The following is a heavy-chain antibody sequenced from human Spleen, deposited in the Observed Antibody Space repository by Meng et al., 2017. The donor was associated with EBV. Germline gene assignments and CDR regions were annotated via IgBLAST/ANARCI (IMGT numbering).Heavy chain of an antibody. CDR2: INYLGGT. D-gene: IGHD5-18*01. CDR3: ARATPGYSYGYTDS. Sequence: QGQLRESGPGPVKPSETLSLTCTVSGGSIRSYYWSWIRQPPGKGLEWIGYINYLGGTNYNPSLKSRVTISVATSKNQLSLTLTSVTGADTAVYYCARATPGYSYGYTDSWGQGILVTVSS. J-gene: IGHJ4*02. CDR1: GGSIRSYY. V-gene: IGHV4-59*01.